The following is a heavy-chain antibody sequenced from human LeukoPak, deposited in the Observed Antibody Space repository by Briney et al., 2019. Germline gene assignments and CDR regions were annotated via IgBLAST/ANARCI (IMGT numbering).Heavy chain of an antibody. Sequence: PSETLSLTCTVSGDSSNSLDLWSWVRQSPGKGLEWIGEMYLSGTTHSNPSVKSRVTISIDKSKNQFFLNLSSVTAADTAVYYCAGLVGRYSSGLYYYYFDYWGQGTLVTVSS. CDR2: MYLSGTT. J-gene: IGHJ4*02. D-gene: IGHD3-22*01. CDR1: GDSSNSLDL. V-gene: IGHV4-4*02. CDR3: AGLVGRYSSGLYYYYFDY.